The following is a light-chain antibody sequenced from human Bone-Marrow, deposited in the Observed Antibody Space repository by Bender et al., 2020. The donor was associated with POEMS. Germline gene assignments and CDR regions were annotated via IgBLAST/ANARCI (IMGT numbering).Light chain of an antibody. CDR1: SSDVGGYNY. V-gene: IGLV2-23*02. Sequence: QSALTQPASVSGSPGQSITISCTGASSDVGGYNYVSWYQQHPGKAPKLMIYDVSNRPSGVSNRFSGSKSGNTASLTISGLQAEDEAHYHCCAYAGSSTYVFGGGTQLTVL. CDR3: CAYAGSSTYV. CDR2: DVS. J-gene: IGLJ3*02.